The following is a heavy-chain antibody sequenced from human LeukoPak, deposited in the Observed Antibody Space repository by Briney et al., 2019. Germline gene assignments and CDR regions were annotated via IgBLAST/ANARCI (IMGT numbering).Heavy chain of an antibody. V-gene: IGHV3-48*02. CDR2: ISSGSITI. J-gene: IGHJ3*02. CDR1: GFTFSSYA. D-gene: IGHD1-26*01. Sequence: GGSLRLSCAASGFTFSSYAVNWVRQAPGKGLEWVSYISSGSITIYYADSVKGRFTISRDNAKNSLYLQMNSLRDEDTAVYYCARDKSGSDSARGAVIDICGQGAMVTVSS. CDR3: ARDKSGSDSARGAVIDI.